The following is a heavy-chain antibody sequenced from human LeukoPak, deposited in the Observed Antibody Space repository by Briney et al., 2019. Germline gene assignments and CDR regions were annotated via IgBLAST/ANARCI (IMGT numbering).Heavy chain of an antibody. CDR3: ARDFSSYGYAHFDY. J-gene: IGHJ4*02. CDR1: GFTFSSYA. CDR2: ISGSGGST. D-gene: IGHD5-18*01. V-gene: IGHV3-23*01. Sequence: PGGSLRLSCAASGFTFSSYAMSWVRQAPGKGLEWVSAISGSGGSTYYADSVKGRFTISRDNSKNTLYLQMNSLGAEDTAVYYCARDFSSYGYAHFDYWGQGTLVTVSS.